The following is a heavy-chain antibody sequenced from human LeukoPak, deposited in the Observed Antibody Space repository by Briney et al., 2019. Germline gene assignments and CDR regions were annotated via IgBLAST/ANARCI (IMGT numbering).Heavy chain of an antibody. Sequence: GGSLRLSCAASGFTFSSYATSWVRQAPGKGLEWVSAISGSGGSTYYADSVKGRFTISRDNSKNTLYLQMNSLRAEDTAVYYCAKTWWYRYYFDYWGQGTLVTVSS. J-gene: IGHJ4*02. CDR1: GFTFSSYA. CDR2: ISGSGGST. CDR3: AKTWWYRYYFDY. D-gene: IGHD2-15*01. V-gene: IGHV3-23*01.